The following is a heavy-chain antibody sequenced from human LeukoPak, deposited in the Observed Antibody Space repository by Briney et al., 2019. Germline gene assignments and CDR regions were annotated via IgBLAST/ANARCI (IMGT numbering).Heavy chain of an antibody. V-gene: IGHV3-21*01. CDR3: ARTYCSSTSCFWFDY. CDR1: GFTFSSYS. CDR2: ISSSSSYI. Sequence: GGSLRLSCAASGFTFSSYSMNWVRQAPGKGLEWVSSISSSSSYIYYADSVKGRFTISRDNAKNSLYLQMNSLRAEDTAVYYCARTYCSSTSCFWFDYWGQGTLVTVSS. D-gene: IGHD2-2*01. J-gene: IGHJ4*02.